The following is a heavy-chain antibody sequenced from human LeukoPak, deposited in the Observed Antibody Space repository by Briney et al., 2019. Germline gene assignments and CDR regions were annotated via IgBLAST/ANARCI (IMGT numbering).Heavy chain of an antibody. D-gene: IGHD1-26*01. CDR1: GFTFSSYA. CDR3: ARDRSIGWELGNLAFDY. J-gene: IGHJ4*02. Sequence: GGSLRLSCAASGFTFSSYAMHWVRQAPGEGLEWVAVISCDGSNKYYADSVKGRFTISRDNSKNTLYLQMNSLRAEDTAVYYCARDRSIGWELGNLAFDYWGRGTLVTVSS. V-gene: IGHV3-30*04. CDR2: ISCDGSNK.